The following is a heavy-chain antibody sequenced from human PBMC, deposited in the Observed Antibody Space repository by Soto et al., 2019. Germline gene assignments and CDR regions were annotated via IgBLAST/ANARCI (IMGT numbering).Heavy chain of an antibody. D-gene: IGHD3-22*01. CDR2: IIPIFGTA. V-gene: IGHV1-69*13. CDR3: VLGYYYDSSGYYYYGMDV. Sequence: ASVKVSCKASGGTFSSYAISWVRQAPGQGLEWMGGIIPIFGTANYAQKFQGRVTITADESTSTAYMELSSLRSEDTAVYYCVLGYYYDSSGYYYYGMDVWGQGTTVTVSS. J-gene: IGHJ6*02. CDR1: GGTFSSYA.